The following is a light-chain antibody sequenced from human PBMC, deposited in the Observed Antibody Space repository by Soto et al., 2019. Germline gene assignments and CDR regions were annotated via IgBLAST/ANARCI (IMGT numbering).Light chain of an antibody. V-gene: IGLV2-23*01. CDR1: SSDVGSYNL. J-gene: IGLJ3*02. Sequence: QSALTQPASVSGSPGQSITISCTGTSSDVGSYNLVSWYQQHPGKAPKLMIYEGSKRPSGVSNRFSGSKSGNTASLPISGLQAEDEADYYCCSDAGSRVFGGGTKLTVL. CDR3: CSDAGSRV. CDR2: EGS.